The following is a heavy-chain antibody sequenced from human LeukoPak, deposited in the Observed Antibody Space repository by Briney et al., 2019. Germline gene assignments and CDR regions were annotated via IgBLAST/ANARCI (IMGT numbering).Heavy chain of an antibody. CDR3: ARVPPRFYDILTGYYRGAFDI. J-gene: IGHJ3*02. CDR1: GGSISSNY. Sequence: SETLSLTCTVSGGSISSNYWSWIRQPPGKGLEWVGYIYYSGSTNYNTSLKSRITISVDTSKNQFSLKLSSVTAADTAVYYCARVPPRFYDILTGYYRGAFDIWGQGTMVTVSS. D-gene: IGHD3-9*01. CDR2: IYYSGST. V-gene: IGHV4-59*01.